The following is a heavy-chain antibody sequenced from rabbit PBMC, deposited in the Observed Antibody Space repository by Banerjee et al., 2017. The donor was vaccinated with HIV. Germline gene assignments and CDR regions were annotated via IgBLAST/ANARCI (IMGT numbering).Heavy chain of an antibody. CDR1: GFTLSSYW. CDR3: ARDLAGVIGWNFNF. Sequence: QEQLKESGGGLVQPGGSLKLSCKASGFTLSSYWICWVRQAPGKGLEWIACMDAGSSGSTNYASWAKGRFTISKTSSTTVTLQMTSLTAADTATYFCARDLAGVIGWNFNFWGPGTLVTVS. V-gene: IGHV1S45*01. J-gene: IGHJ4*01. D-gene: IGHD4-1*01. CDR2: MDAGSSGST.